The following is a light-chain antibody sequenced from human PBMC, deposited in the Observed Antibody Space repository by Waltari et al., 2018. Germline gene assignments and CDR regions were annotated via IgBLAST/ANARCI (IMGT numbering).Light chain of an antibody. CDR2: GAS. J-gene: IGKJ2*01. CDR1: QGISSH. CDR3: QQYSDWPPYT. V-gene: IGKV3-15*01. Sequence: EIVMTQSPATLSVSPGESATLSCRASQGISSHLAWYQQKPGQAPRLLIYGASARATGIPARFSGSGSGTEFSITISSLQSEDFAVYYCQQYSDWPPYTFGQGTKLEIK.